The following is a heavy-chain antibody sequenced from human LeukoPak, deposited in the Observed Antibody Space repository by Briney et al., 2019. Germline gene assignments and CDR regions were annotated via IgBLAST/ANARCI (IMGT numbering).Heavy chain of an antibody. Sequence: SETLSLTCTVSGGSISSYYWNWIRQPPGKGLEWIGYIYYSGNTNYNPSLKSRVTISVDTSKNQFSLKLSSVTAADTAVYYCARGLQLWPLDYWGQGTLVTVPS. V-gene: IGHV4-59*01. CDR3: ARGLQLWPLDY. D-gene: IGHD5-18*01. CDR1: GGSISSYY. J-gene: IGHJ4*02. CDR2: IYYSGNT.